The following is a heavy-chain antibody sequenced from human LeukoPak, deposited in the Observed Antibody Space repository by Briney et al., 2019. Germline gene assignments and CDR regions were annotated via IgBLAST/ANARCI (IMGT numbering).Heavy chain of an antibody. CDR2: IFHSGST. J-gene: IGHJ4*02. Sequence: SETLSLTCTVSGGSISSYYWSWIRQPPGKGLEWIGYIFHSGSTNYNPSLKSRVTISVDTSKNQFSLKLSSVTAADTAVYYCARHGSVSSGALVWGQGTLVTVSS. CDR3: ARHGSVSSGALV. V-gene: IGHV4-59*08. CDR1: GGSISSYY. D-gene: IGHD3-22*01.